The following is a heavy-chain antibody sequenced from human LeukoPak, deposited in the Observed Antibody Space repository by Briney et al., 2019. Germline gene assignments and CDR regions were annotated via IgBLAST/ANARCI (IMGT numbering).Heavy chain of an antibody. J-gene: IGHJ4*02. D-gene: IGHD2-15*01. Sequence: GGSLRLSCAASGFTFRTYAMHWVRQAPGKGLDWVAVISFDGRVQYYADSVKGRFTISRDNPKNTVYVQMNSLKPEDTAVYYCARARGSRYFEEDYWGQGTLVTVSS. CDR1: GFTFRTYA. V-gene: IGHV3-30*04. CDR2: ISFDGRVQ. CDR3: ARARGSRYFEEDY.